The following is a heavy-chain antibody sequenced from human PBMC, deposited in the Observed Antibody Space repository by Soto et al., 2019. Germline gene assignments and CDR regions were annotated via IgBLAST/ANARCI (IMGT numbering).Heavy chain of an antibody. CDR1: GFTFSSYA. V-gene: IGHV3-23*01. CDR3: AKDLGLLWFGARMDV. Sequence: QTGGSLRLSCAASGFTFSSYAMSWVRQAPGKGLEWVSAISGSGGSTYYADSVKGRFTISRDNSKNTLYLQMNSLRAEDTAVYYCAKDLGLLWFGARMDVWGKGTTVTVSS. J-gene: IGHJ6*03. D-gene: IGHD3-10*01. CDR2: ISGSGGST.